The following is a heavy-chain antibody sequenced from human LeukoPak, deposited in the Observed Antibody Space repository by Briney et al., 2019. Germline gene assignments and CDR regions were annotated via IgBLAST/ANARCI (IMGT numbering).Heavy chain of an antibody. CDR2: IYYSGST. Sequence: PSETLSLTCTVSGGSISSYYWSWIRQPPGKGLEWIGYIYYSGSTNYNPSLKSRVTLSVDSSKNQFSLKLSSVTAADTAVYYCARHVFYGDYVDYWGQGTLVTVSS. CDR1: GGSISSYY. CDR3: ARHVFYGDYVDY. D-gene: IGHD4-17*01. V-gene: IGHV4-59*08. J-gene: IGHJ4*02.